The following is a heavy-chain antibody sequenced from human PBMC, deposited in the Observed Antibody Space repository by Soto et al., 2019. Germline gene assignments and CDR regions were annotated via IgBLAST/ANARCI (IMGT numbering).Heavy chain of an antibody. Sequence: SETLSLTCTVSGGSISSYYWSWIRQPPGKGLEWIGYIYYSGSTNYNPSLKSRVTISVDTSKNQFSLKLSSVTAADTAVYYCARVGQISVPDGYNSRWFDPWGQGTLVTVSS. CDR1: GGSISSYY. CDR3: ARVGQISVPDGYNSRWFDP. J-gene: IGHJ5*02. V-gene: IGHV4-59*01. CDR2: IYYSGST. D-gene: IGHD5-12*01.